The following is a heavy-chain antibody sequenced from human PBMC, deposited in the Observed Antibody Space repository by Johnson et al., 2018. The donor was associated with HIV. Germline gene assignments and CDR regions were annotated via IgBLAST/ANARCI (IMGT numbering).Heavy chain of an antibody. J-gene: IGHJ3*02. CDR2: ISWNSGSI. CDR1: GFTFDDYA. Sequence: VQLVESGGGLVKPGGSLRLSCAASGFTFDDYAMHWVRQAPGKGLEWVSGISWNSGSIGYADSVKGRFTISRDNAKNSLYLQMNSLRAEDTALYYCARAEGLTGRNAFDIWGQGTMVTVSS. V-gene: IGHV3-9*01. CDR3: ARAEGLTGRNAFDI. D-gene: IGHD1-20*01.